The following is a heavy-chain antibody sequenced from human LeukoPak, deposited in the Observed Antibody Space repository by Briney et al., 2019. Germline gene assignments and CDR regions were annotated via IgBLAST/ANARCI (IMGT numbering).Heavy chain of an antibody. V-gene: IGHV1-69*05. CDR2: IIPIFGTA. CDR3: ASHYYYDSSGYYRASYYFDY. J-gene: IGHJ4*02. CDR1: GGTFSSYA. Sequence: SVKVSCKASGGTFSSYAISWVRQAPGQGLEWMGGIIPIFGTANYEQKFQGRVTITTDESTSTAYMELSSLRSEDTAVYYCASHYYYDSSGYYRASYYFDYWGQGTQVTVSS. D-gene: IGHD3-22*01.